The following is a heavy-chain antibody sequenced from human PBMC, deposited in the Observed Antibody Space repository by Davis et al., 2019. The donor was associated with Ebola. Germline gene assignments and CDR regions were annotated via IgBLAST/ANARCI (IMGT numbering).Heavy chain of an antibody. CDR3: AKEWGYGADY. CDR1: GFTFSSYG. CDR2: ISYDGSNK. D-gene: IGHD5-12*01. V-gene: IGHV3-30*18. J-gene: IGHJ4*02. Sequence: GESLKISCAASGFTFSSYGMHWVRQAPGKGLEWVAVISYDGSNKYYADSVKGRFTISRDNSKNTLYLQMNSLRAEDTALYYCAKEWGYGADYWGQGTLVTVSS.